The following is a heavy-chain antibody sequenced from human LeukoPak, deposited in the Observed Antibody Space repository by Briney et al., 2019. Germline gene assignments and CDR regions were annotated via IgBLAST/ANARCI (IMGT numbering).Heavy chain of an antibody. CDR3: ARDQGYSYGFDY. J-gene: IGHJ4*02. V-gene: IGHV1-69*13. CDR2: IIPIFGTA. CDR1: GGTFSSYA. D-gene: IGHD5-18*01. Sequence: SVKVSCKASGGTFSSYAISWVRQAPGQGLEWMGGIIPIFGTANYAQKFQGRVTITADESTSTAYMELSSLRSEDTAVHYCARDQGYSYGFDYWGQGTLVTVSS.